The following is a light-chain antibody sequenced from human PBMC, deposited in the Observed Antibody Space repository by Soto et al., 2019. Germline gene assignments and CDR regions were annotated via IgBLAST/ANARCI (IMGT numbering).Light chain of an antibody. CDR1: QSISSW. Sequence: DIQMTQSSSSLSASFGDRVTITWGASQSISSWLAWYQQMTGKAPKLLIYDASSLHSGVPSRFSGSGYGTEFNLTISSLQTDDFATYYCQQYNTYSWTFGQGTKVDIK. J-gene: IGKJ1*01. CDR3: QQYNTYSWT. CDR2: DAS. V-gene: IGKV1-5*01.